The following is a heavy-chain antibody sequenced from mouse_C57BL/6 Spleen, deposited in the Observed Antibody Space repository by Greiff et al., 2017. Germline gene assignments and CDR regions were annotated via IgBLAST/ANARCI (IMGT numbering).Heavy chain of an antibody. J-gene: IGHJ2*01. V-gene: IGHV1-62-2*01. CDR1: GYTFTEYT. CDR2: FYPGSGST. CDR3: ARHEEEVLRQSYFDY. Sequence: QVQLQQSGAELVKPGASVKLSCKASGYTFTEYTIHWVKQRSGQGLEWIGWFYPGSGSTKYNEKFQDKATLTADTSSSTVYMEVSRLTSENSAVYFCARHEEEVLRQSYFDYWGQGTTLTVSS. D-gene: IGHD1-1*01.